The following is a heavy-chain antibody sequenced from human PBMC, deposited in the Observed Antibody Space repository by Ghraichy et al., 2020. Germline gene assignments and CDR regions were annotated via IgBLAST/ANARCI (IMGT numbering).Heavy chain of an antibody. CDR3: ARGWTLGNYDSSGYPDAFDI. V-gene: IGHV3-48*03. J-gene: IGHJ3*02. CDR1: GFTFSSYE. Sequence: GGSLRLSCAASGFTFSSYEMNWVRQAPGKGLEWVSYISSSGSTIYYADSVKGRFTISRDNAKNSLYLQMNSLRAEDTAVYYCARGWTLGNYDSSGYPDAFDIWGQGTMVTVSS. CDR2: ISSSGSTI. D-gene: IGHD3-22*01.